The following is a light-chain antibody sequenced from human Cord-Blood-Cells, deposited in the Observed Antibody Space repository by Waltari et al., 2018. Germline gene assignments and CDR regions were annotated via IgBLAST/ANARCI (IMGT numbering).Light chain of an antibody. CDR3: QQSYSTPPFT. Sequence: DIQITQSPSPLSASVGHRVTITCRSSQSISSYLNWYQQKPGKAPNLLIYAASSLQSGVPSRFSGSGSGTDFTLTISSLQPEDFATDYCQQSYSTPPFTFGPGTKVDIK. CDR1: QSISSY. J-gene: IGKJ3*01. CDR2: AAS. V-gene: IGKV1-39*01.